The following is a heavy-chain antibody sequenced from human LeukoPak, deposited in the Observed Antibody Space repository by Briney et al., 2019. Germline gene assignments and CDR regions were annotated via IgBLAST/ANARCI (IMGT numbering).Heavy chain of an antibody. Sequence: PGGSLRLSCAASGFTFCSYEMNWVRQAPGKGLEWVSYISSSGSTIYYADSVKGRFTISRDNAKNSLYLQMNSLRAEDTAVYYCAELGITMIGGVWGKGTTVTIPS. CDR1: GFTFCSYE. J-gene: IGHJ6*04. V-gene: IGHV3-48*03. D-gene: IGHD3-10*02. CDR2: ISSSGSTI. CDR3: AELGITMIGGV.